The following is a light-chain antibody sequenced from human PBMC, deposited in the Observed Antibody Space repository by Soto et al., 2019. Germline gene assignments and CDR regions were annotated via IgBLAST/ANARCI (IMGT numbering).Light chain of an antibody. J-gene: IGKJ3*01. V-gene: IGKV3-11*01. CDR2: DAS. CDR1: QSIRNH. CDR3: QQRDTWPPFT. Sequence: EIVLTQSPATLSLSPGERATLSCRASQSIRNHLAWYQQKPGQAPRLLIYDASNRATDIPARFSGSGSGTDFTLTISSLEPEDFAVYYCQQRDTWPPFTFGPGTKVDNK.